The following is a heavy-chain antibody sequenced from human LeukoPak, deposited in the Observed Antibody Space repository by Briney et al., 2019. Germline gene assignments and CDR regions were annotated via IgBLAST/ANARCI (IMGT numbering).Heavy chain of an antibody. CDR2: IWYDGSNK. V-gene: IGHV3-30*04. D-gene: IGHD3-22*01. CDR1: GFTFSTYA. J-gene: IGHJ4*02. CDR3: ARDSSGHYTSDY. Sequence: QPGGSLRLSCAASGFTFSTYAMHWVRQAPGKGLEWVALIWYDGSNKYYADSVKGRFTISRDNSKNTLYLQMNSLRAEDTALYYCARDSSGHYTSDYWGQGTLVTVSS.